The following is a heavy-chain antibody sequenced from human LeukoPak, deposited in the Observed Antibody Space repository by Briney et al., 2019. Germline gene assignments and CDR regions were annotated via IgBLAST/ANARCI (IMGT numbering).Heavy chain of an antibody. D-gene: IGHD5-18*01. CDR3: ARDATTALVPGYFDF. Sequence: SETLSLTCTVPGGSISRYYWSWIRQPPGKGLEWIGYIYYTGSTNYNPSLKSRVITSVDTSKNQFSLKLSSVTAADTAVYYCARDATTALVPGYFDFWGQGTLVTVSS. CDR2: IYYTGST. J-gene: IGHJ4*02. CDR1: GGSISRYY. V-gene: IGHV4-59*12.